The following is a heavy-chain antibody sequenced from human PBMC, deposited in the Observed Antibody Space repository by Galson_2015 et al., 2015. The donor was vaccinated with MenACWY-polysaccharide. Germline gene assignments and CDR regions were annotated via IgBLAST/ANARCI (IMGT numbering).Heavy chain of an antibody. V-gene: IGHV3-48*03. CDR2: VGAGSTNI. Sequence: SLRLSCAASGFTFRNYEMNWVRQPPGKGLEWVSCVGAGSTNIYYADSVWGRFTISRDDAKNSVYLQMNSLRAEDTAIYYCARYCSDGGCYDWGRGTLVIVSS. CDR1: GFTFRNYE. J-gene: IGHJ4*02. D-gene: IGHD2-15*01. CDR3: ARYCSDGGCYD.